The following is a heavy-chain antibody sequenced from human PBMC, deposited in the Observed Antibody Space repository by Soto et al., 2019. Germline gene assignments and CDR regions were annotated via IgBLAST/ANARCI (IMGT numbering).Heavy chain of an antibody. D-gene: IGHD3-3*01. V-gene: IGHV1-69*08. CDR1: GGTFSSYT. J-gene: IGHJ4*02. CDR2: IIPILGIA. Sequence: QVQLVQSGAEVKKPGSSVKVSCKASGGTFSSYTISWVRQAPGQGLEWMGRIIPILGIANYAQKFQGRVTSTADKSTRTAYMELSSLGSEDTALYYCARDDFGYDYWGQGTLVTVSS. CDR3: ARDDFGYDY.